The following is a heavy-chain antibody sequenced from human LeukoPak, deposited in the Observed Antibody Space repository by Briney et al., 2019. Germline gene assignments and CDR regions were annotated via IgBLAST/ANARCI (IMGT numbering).Heavy chain of an antibody. J-gene: IGHJ4*02. V-gene: IGHV3-21*01. CDR3: ARGIAGHYDSSGYYYVGGAFDY. CDR2: ISSSSSYI. Sequence: GGSLRLSCAASGFTFSSYSMNWVRQAPGKGLEWVSSISSSSSYIYYADSVKGRFTISRDNAKNSLYLQMNSLRAEDTAVYYCARGIAGHYDSSGYYYVGGAFDYWGQGTLVTVSS. D-gene: IGHD3-22*01. CDR1: GFTFSSYS.